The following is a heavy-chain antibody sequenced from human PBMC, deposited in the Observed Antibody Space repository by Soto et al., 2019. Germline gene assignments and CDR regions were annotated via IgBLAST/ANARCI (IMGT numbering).Heavy chain of an antibody. J-gene: IGHJ5*02. Sequence: QVQLVQAGAEVKKPGASVKVTCKASGYTFTKFYMYWLRQAPGQGLEWVGTINPSRGDTTYAQKSQGRGTITRHTSTSTLYMDLSSVRSEDTAVYCCAIDADLAGADWCVPWGQGTLVTVSS. V-gene: IGHV1-46*01. D-gene: IGHD3-16*01. CDR3: AIDADLAGADWCVP. CDR2: INPSRGDT. CDR1: GYTFTKFY.